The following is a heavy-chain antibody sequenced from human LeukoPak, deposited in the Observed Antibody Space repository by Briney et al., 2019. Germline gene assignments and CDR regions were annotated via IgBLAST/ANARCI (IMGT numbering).Heavy chain of an antibody. V-gene: IGHV1-69*05. J-gene: IGHJ6*03. CDR2: IIPIFGTA. CDR1: GGTFSSYA. CDR3: ARGGYSYGVYYYYYMDV. D-gene: IGHD5-18*01. Sequence: SVKVSCKASGGTFSSYAISWVRQAPGQGLEWMGGIIPIFGTANYAQKFQGRVTITTDESTSTAYMELSSLRSEDTAVYYCARGGYSYGVYYYYYMDVWGKGTTVTVSS.